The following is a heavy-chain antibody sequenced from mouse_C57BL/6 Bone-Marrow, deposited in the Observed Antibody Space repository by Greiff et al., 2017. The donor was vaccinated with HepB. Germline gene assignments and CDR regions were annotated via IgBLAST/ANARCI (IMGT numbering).Heavy chain of an antibody. V-gene: IGHV1-81*01. D-gene: IGHD1-1*01. CDR1: GYTFTSYG. CDR2: IYPRSGNT. J-gene: IGHJ3*01. CDR3: ARGTTVVAPFAY. Sequence: QVQLQQSGAELARPGASVKLSCKASGYTFTSYGISWVKQRTGQGLEWIGEIYPRSGNTYYNEKFKGKATLTADKSSSTAYMELRSLTYEDSAVYFCARGTTVVAPFAYWGQGTLVTVSA.